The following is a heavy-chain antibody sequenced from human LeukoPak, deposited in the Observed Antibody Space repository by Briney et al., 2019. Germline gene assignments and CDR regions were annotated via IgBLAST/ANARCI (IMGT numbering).Heavy chain of an antibody. CDR1: GFTVSSNY. Sequence: PGGSLRLSCAASGFTVSSNYMSWVRQAPGKGLEWVSVIYSGGSTYHADSVKGRFTISRDNSKNTLYLQMNSLRAEDTAVYYCARDSVGYSPYYYYGMDVWGQGTTVTVSS. CDR3: ARDSVGYSPYYYYGMDV. CDR2: IYSGGST. D-gene: IGHD2-15*01. J-gene: IGHJ6*02. V-gene: IGHV3-66*02.